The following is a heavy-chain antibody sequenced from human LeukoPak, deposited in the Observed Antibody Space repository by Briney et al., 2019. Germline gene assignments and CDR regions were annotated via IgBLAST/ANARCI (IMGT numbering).Heavy chain of an antibody. CDR2: INHSGST. D-gene: IGHD3-9*01. CDR3: ARDTYFGSQDFQH. V-gene: IGHV4-34*01. Sequence: SETLSLTCAVSGGSFSGYDWSWIRQPPGKGLEWIGEINHSGSTNYNPSLKSRVTISLDTSKNQFSLKLSSVTAADTAVYYCARDTYFGSQDFQHWGQGTLVTVSS. J-gene: IGHJ1*01. CDR1: GGSFSGYD.